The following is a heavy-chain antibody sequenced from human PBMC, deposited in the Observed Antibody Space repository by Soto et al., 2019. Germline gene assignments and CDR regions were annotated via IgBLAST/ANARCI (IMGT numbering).Heavy chain of an antibody. CDR2: INSDGSIT. CDR3: ARGLLGGGDY. J-gene: IGHJ4*02. Sequence: EVQLVESGGGLVQPGASLRLSCAASGFTFSIQWMHWVRQAPGKGLVWVSRINSDGSITTYADSVKGRFTISRDNAKNTVYLQMNSLRAEDTAVYYCARGLLGGGDYWGQGTLVTVSS. V-gene: IGHV3-74*03. D-gene: IGHD1-26*01. CDR1: GFTFSIQW.